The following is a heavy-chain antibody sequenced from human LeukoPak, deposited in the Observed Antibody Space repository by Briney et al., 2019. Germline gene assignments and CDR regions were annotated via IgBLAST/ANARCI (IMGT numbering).Heavy chain of an antibody. CDR3: ARVSVDSRDYYYFDY. D-gene: IGHD3-22*01. CDR2: IYYSGST. J-gene: IGHJ4*02. Sequence: SETLSLTCTVSGGSINSNAYYWGWIRQPPGKGLEWIGSIYYSGSTYYNPSLKSRVTISIDTSKNQFSLTLSSVAAADTAVYYCARVSVDSRDYYYFDYWGQGILVTVSS. V-gene: IGHV4-39*07. CDR1: GGSINSNAYY.